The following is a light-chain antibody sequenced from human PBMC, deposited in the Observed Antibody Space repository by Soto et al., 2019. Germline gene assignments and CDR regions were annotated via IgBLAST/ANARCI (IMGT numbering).Light chain of an antibody. J-gene: IGKJ1*01. Sequence: EIVLTQSPGTLSLSPGERSTLSCRASPTVGSSYLAWYQQIPGQAPRLLIYGSSSRATGIPDRFSGSGSGSDFTLSISRLEPEDSAVYFWQQDVSLRPFGQGTKVEIK. CDR1: PTVGSSY. CDR2: GSS. V-gene: IGKV3-20*01. CDR3: QQDVSLRP.